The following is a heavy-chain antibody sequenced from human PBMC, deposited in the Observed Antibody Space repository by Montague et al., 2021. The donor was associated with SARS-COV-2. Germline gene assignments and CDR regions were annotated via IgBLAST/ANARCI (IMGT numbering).Heavy chain of an antibody. CDR3: VRPLWFGDSDEYFDS. V-gene: IGHV3-74*01. CDR2: IRPDGTST. J-gene: IGHJ4*02. CDR1: GFTFSSYW. D-gene: IGHD3-10*01. Sequence: SLRLSCAASGFTFSSYWMHWVRQVPGRGLVWVSRIRPDGTSTHYAASVKGRFVISRDNAKNTLSLEMTNLRVDDTAIYYCVRPLWFGDSDEYFDSWGQGTLVSVSS.